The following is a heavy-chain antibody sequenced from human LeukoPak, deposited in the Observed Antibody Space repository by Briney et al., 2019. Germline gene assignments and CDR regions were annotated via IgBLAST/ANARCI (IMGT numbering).Heavy chain of an antibody. D-gene: IGHD2-15*01. V-gene: IGHV3-21*01. CDR1: GFTFSSYS. J-gene: IGHJ6*03. Sequence: GGSLRLSCAASGFTFSSYSMNWARQAPGKGLEWVSSISSSSSYIYYADSVKGRFTISRDNAKNSLYLQMNSLRAEDTAVYYCARDGSGGFYMDVWGKGTTVTVSS. CDR3: ARDGSGGFYMDV. CDR2: ISSSSSYI.